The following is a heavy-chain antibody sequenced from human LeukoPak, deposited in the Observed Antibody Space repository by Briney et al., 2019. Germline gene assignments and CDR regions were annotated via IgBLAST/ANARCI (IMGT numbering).Heavy chain of an antibody. Sequence: GGSLRLSCAASGFTFSSYSMNWVRQAPGKGLEWVSSISSSSSYIYYADSVKGRFTISRDNAKNSLYLQMNSLRAEDTAVYYCAKDMRLYGDYAGYFDYWGQGTLVTVSS. CDR2: ISSSSSYI. CDR3: AKDMRLYGDYAGYFDY. J-gene: IGHJ4*02. CDR1: GFTFSSYS. D-gene: IGHD4-17*01. V-gene: IGHV3-21*01.